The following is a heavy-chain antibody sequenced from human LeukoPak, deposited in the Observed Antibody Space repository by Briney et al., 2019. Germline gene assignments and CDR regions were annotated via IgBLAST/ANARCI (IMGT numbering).Heavy chain of an antibody. V-gene: IGHV3-23*01. Sequence: GGSLRLSCAASGFTFSSYAMSWVRQAPGKGLEWVSAISGSGSSTYYADSVKGRFTISRDNSKNTLYLQMRSLRAEDTAVYYCAKSASGGWSYFDYWGQGTLVTVSS. D-gene: IGHD6-25*01. CDR2: ISGSGSST. CDR1: GFTFSSYA. CDR3: AKSASGGWSYFDY. J-gene: IGHJ4*02.